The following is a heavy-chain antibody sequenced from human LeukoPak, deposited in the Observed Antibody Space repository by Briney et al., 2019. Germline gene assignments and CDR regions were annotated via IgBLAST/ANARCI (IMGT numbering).Heavy chain of an antibody. CDR3: ASRYYDILTGREG. CDR2: ISSSSSYI. D-gene: IGHD3-9*01. CDR1: GFTFSSYS. V-gene: IGHV3-21*04. Sequence: GGSPRLSCAASGFTFSSYSMNWVRQAPGKGLEWVSSISSSSSYIYYADSVKGRFTISRDNAKNSLYLQMNSLRAEDTAVYYCASRYYDILTGREGWGQGTLVTVSS. J-gene: IGHJ4*02.